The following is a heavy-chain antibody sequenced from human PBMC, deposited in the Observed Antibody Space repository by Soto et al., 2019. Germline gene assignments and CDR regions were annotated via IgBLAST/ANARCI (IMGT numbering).Heavy chain of an antibody. Sequence: QMQLVQSGPEVKKPGTSVKVSCKASTFTFTSSAVQWVRQARGQRLEWIGWIVVGSGNTKYAQNVQERVTITRDLSSCTAYLELRSLRSEQPAVYYWATQLKGATNSVHCWCQRTLLTVSS. J-gene: IGHJ4*02. CDR2: IVVGSGNT. CDR1: TFTFTSSA. D-gene: IGHD1-26*01. CDR3: ATQLKGATNSVHC. V-gene: IGHV1-58*01.